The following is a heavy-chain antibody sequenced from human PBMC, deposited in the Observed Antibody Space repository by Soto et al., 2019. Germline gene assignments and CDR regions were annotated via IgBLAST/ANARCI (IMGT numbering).Heavy chain of an antibody. CDR3: ARAGLSSGNQRGYSGYEPLPADYYYGMDV. CDR1: GFTFSSYA. J-gene: IGHJ6*02. V-gene: IGHV3-30-3*01. D-gene: IGHD5-12*01. Sequence: TGGSLRLSCAASGFTFSSYAMHWVRQAPGKGLEWVAVISYDGSNKYYADSVKGRFTISRDNSKNTLYLQMNSLRAEDTAVYYCARAGLSSGNQRGYSGYEPLPADYYYGMDVWGQGTTVTVSS. CDR2: ISYDGSNK.